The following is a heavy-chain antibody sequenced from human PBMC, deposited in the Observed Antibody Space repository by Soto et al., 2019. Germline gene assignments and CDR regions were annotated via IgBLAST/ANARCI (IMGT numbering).Heavy chain of an antibody. CDR3: SKDVRRRGDSSGYYFDY. CDR1: GFTFDDYA. CDR2: ISWDGGST. Sequence: GGSLRLSCAASGFTFDDYAMHWVRQAPGKGLEWVSLISWDGGSTYYADSVKGRFTISRDNSKNYLYLQMNSLRAEDPAVYYCSKDVRRRGDSSGYYFDYWGQGTLVTVSS. V-gene: IGHV3-43D*03. J-gene: IGHJ4*02. D-gene: IGHD3-22*01.